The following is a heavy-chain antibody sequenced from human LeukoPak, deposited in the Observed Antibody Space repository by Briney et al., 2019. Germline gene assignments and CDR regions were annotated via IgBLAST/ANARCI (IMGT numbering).Heavy chain of an antibody. CDR2: INRSGST. J-gene: IGHJ4*02. Sequence: SETLSLTCAVYGGSLSYYYWSWIRQSPERGLEWIGEINRSGSTNYNPSLKSRASISVDTSKNQFSLKLSSVTAADTAIYYCARGGFYCGDDCYVDYWGQGALVTVSS. CDR3: ARGGFYCGDDCYVDY. V-gene: IGHV4-34*01. D-gene: IGHD2-21*02. CDR1: GGSLSYYY.